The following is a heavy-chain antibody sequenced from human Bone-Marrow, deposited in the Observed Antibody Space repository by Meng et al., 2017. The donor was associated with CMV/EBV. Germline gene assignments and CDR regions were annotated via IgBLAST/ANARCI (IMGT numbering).Heavy chain of an antibody. CDR3: ARRYGEL. D-gene: IGHD1-26*01. Sequence: SETLSLTCTVSGGSIASEYWSWIRQPPGKGLQWIAYLHNSGRTNYTPSLKSRVTISMDTSKNQFSLTLNSVTAADTAVYYCARRYGELWGQGTLVTVSS. CDR2: LHNSGRT. V-gene: IGHV4-59*01. CDR1: GGSIASEY. J-gene: IGHJ4*02.